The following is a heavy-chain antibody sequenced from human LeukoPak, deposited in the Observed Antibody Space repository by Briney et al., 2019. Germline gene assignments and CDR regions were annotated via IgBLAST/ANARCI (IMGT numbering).Heavy chain of an antibody. CDR3: ARDRRDGYNYRYYFDY. CDR2: IYYSGST. V-gene: IGHV4-59*01. D-gene: IGHD5-24*01. J-gene: IGHJ4*02. CDR1: GGSISSYY. Sequence: PSETLSLTCTVSGGSISSYYSSWIRQPPEKGLEWVGYIYYSGSTNYKPSLQSRVTISVDTSKNQFSLKLSSVTAADTAVYYCARDRRDGYNYRYYFDYWGQGTLVTVS.